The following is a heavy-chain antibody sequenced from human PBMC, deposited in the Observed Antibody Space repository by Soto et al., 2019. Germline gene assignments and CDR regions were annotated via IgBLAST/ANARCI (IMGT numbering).Heavy chain of an antibody. D-gene: IGHD3-22*01. CDR1: GFPLGTHD. CDR3: ARARTYYDSKGWFGP. V-gene: IGHV3-23*01. CDR2: ISGTGAKT. J-gene: IGHJ5*02. Sequence: GVLRLSCSASGFPLGTHDMGWVRQAPGTGLEWVSSISGTGAKTYYSNAVTGRFTISRDNSKNTLHLQMQNLRAEDTAIYYCARARTYYDSKGWFGPWGQGTLVTVS.